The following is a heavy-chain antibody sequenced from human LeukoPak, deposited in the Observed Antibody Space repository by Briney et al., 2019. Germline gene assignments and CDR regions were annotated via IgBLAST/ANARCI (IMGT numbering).Heavy chain of an antibody. Sequence: PSETLSLTCTVSGGSISSYYWSWIRQPPGKGLEWIGYIYYSGSTNYNPSLKSRVTISVDTSKNQFSLKLSSVTAADTAVYYCARTQHLETAIMIYYYYYGMDVWGKGTTVTVSS. D-gene: IGHD3-16*01. CDR1: GGSISSYY. CDR3: ARTQHLETAIMIYYYYYGMDV. J-gene: IGHJ6*04. CDR2: IYYSGST. V-gene: IGHV4-59*01.